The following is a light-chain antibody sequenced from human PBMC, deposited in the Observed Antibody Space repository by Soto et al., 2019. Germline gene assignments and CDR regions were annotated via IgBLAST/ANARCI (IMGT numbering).Light chain of an antibody. Sequence: DIRMTQSPSSLSASVGDRVTITCRANQSVSSYLNWYQQTPGKAPNLLIFAASSLHSGVPSRFSGSGSGTDFTLTISSLRPEDFAIYYCQQSYSAPRTFGQGTKVEIK. CDR1: QSVSSY. J-gene: IGKJ1*01. CDR2: AAS. V-gene: IGKV1-39*01. CDR3: QQSYSAPRT.